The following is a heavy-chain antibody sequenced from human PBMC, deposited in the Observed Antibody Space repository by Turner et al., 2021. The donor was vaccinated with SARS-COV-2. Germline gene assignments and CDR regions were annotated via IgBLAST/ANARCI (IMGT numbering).Heavy chain of an antibody. CDR3: ARATDYYDSSGYYHTGAFDI. CDR1: GFTFSSYD. D-gene: IGHD3-22*01. V-gene: IGHV3-13*04. Sequence: EVQLVESGGGLVQPGGSLRLSCAASGFTFSSYDMHWVRQATGKGLEWVSAIGTAGDTYYQGSVKGRFTISRENAKNSLYLQMNSLRAGDTAVYYCARATDYYDSSGYYHTGAFDIWGQGTMVTVSS. CDR2: IGTAGDT. J-gene: IGHJ3*02.